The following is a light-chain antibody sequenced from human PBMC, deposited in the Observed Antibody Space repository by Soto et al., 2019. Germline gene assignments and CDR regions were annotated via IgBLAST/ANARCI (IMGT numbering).Light chain of an antibody. V-gene: IGLV1-40*01. CDR3: QSYDSSLSGLV. Sequence: QAVVTQPPSVSGAPGQRVTISCTGSSSNIGGGYDVHWYQQLPGTAPKLLIYGNSNRPSGVPDRFSGSKSGTSASLAITGLQAEDEADYYCQSYDSSLSGLVFGGGTKVTVL. J-gene: IGLJ2*01. CDR2: GNS. CDR1: SSNIGGGYD.